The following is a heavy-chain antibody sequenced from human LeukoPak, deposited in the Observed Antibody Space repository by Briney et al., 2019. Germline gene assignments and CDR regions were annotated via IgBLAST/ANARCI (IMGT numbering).Heavy chain of an antibody. CDR1: GFTFSSYG. J-gene: IGHJ6*04. V-gene: IGHV3-30*18. CDR3: AKDRGYQLLFMDV. D-gene: IGHD2-2*01. CDR2: ISYDGSNK. Sequence: GGSLRLSCAASGFTFSSYGMHWVRQAPGKGLEWVAVISYDGSNKYYADSVKGRFTISRDNSKNTLYLQMNSLRAEDTAVYYCAKDRGYQLLFMDVWGKGTTVTISS.